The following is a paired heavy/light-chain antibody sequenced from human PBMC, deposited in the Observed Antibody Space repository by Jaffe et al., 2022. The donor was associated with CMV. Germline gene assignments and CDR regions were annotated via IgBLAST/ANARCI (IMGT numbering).Heavy chain of an antibody. J-gene: IGHJ4*02. CDR3: AKGDYDNSRYFNY. CDR2: ITGSGDAT. D-gene: IGHD3-22*01. CDR1: GFTFNNYA. Sequence: QLLESGGGLVQPGGSLRLSCEASGFTFNNYAMNWVRQAPGKGPEWVSVITGSGDATYYADSVKGRFTISRDNSKNVLYLQMNSLRVEDTAVYYCAKGDYDNSRYFNYWGQGSLVTVTS. V-gene: IGHV3-23*01.
Light chain of an antibody. CDR3: YSAADNKGV. Sequence: SFELTQPSSVSVSPGQTVSIICSGDILAKKFARWFQQKPGQAPVMVIHKDSERPSGIPERFSGSSSGTTVTLTISGAHFEDEADYYCYSAADNKGVFGGGTKVTVL. CDR2: KDS. CDR1: ILAKKF. V-gene: IGLV3-27*01. J-gene: IGLJ3*02.